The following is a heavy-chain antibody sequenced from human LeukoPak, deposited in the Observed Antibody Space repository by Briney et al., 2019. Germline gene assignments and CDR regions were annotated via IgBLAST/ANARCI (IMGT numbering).Heavy chain of an antibody. D-gene: IGHD1-20*01. J-gene: IGHJ5*02. CDR3: ARDRGITGTHNWFDP. Sequence: SETLSLTCTVSGGSISSGGYYWSWLRQHPGKGLEWIGYIYYSGSTYYNPSLKSRVTTSVDTSKNQFSLKLSSVTAADTAVYYCARDRGITGTHNWFDPWGQGTLVTVSS. CDR2: IYYSGST. CDR1: GGSISSGGYY. V-gene: IGHV4-31*03.